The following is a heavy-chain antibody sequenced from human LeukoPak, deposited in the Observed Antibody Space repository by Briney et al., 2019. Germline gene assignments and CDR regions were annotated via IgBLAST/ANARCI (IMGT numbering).Heavy chain of an antibody. J-gene: IGHJ4*02. CDR1: GGSFSGYY. D-gene: IGHD6-19*01. CDR2: INHSGST. V-gene: IGHV4-34*01. CDR3: ARGPRSSGWYSFDY. Sequence: SETLSLTCAVYGGSFSGYYWSWIRQPPGKGLEWIGEINHSGSTNYNPSLKSRVTISVDTSKNQFSLKLSSVTAADTAVYYCARGPRSSGWYSFDYWGQGTLVTVPS.